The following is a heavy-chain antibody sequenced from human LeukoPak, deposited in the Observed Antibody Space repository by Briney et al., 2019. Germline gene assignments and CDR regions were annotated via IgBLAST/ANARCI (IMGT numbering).Heavy chain of an antibody. CDR1: GFTFSSYW. V-gene: IGHV3-7*01. Sequence: GGSLRLSCAASGFTFSSYWMSWVRQAPGKGLEWVANIKQDGSEKYYVDSVKGRFTISRDNAKNSLYLQMNSLRAEDTAVYYCAKVWARTVTTKAFDYWGQGTLVTVSS. CDR2: IKQDGSEK. CDR3: AKVWARTVTTKAFDY. D-gene: IGHD4-11*01. J-gene: IGHJ4*02.